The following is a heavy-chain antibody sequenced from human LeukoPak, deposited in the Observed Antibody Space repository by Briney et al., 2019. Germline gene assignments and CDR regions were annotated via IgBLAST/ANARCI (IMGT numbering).Heavy chain of an antibody. Sequence: ASVKVSCKASGGTFSSYAISWVRQAPGQGLEWMGGIIPIFGIANYAQKFQGRVTITADESTSTAYMELSSLRSEDTAVYYCARDRELRYFDWSGAFDIWGQGTMVTVSS. D-gene: IGHD3-9*01. CDR1: GGTFSSYA. V-gene: IGHV1-69*13. CDR3: ARDRELRYFDWSGAFDI. J-gene: IGHJ3*02. CDR2: IIPIFGIA.